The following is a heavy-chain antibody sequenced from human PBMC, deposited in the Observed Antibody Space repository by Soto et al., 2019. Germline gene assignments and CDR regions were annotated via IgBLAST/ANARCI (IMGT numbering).Heavy chain of an antibody. J-gene: IGHJ4*02. D-gene: IGHD6-19*01. Sequence: GGSLRLSCAASGFTFSSYAMNWVRQAPGKGLEWVSVISGSGDSTYYADSVKGRFTISRDNSKNTLCLQMNSLRAEDTAVYYCASRSSGWFFDYWGQGTLVTVSS. CDR3: ASRSSGWFFDY. CDR2: ISGSGDST. V-gene: IGHV3-23*01. CDR1: GFTFSSYA.